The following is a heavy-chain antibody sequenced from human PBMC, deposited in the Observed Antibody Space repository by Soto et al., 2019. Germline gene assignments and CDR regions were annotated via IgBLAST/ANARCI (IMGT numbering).Heavy chain of an antibody. V-gene: IGHV3-15*01. D-gene: IGHD1-26*01. J-gene: IGHJ4*02. CDR2: IKSKTDGGTT. Sequence: GGSLSLACAASGFTFSNAWMSWVRQAPGKGLEWVGRIKSKTDGGTTDYAAPVKGRFTISRDDSKNTLYLQMNSLKTEDTAVYYCTTENKWELLDYWGQGTLVTVSS. CDR3: TTENKWELLDY. CDR1: GFTFSNAW.